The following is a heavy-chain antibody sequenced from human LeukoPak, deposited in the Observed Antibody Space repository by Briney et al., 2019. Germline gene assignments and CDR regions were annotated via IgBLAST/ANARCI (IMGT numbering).Heavy chain of an antibody. J-gene: IGHJ5*02. Sequence: GGSLRLSCAASGFIFKDYWMIWVRPAPGKGLEWVANIKQDGSEKYYVDSVKGRFTISRDNAKNSLYLQMNTLRAEDTAMYYCAKDAQPRSRWFDPWGQGTLVTVSS. V-gene: IGHV3-7*03. CDR1: GFIFKDYW. CDR2: IKQDGSEK. CDR3: AKDAQPRSRWFDP. D-gene: IGHD3-16*01.